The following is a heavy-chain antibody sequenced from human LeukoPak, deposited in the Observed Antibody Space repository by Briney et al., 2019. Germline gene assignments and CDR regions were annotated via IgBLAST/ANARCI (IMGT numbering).Heavy chain of an antibody. CDR3: ASYYGSGSYYNI. Sequence: GGSLRLSCAASGFTFSRYGLHWVRQAPGKGLEWVSAISGSGGSTYYADSVKGRFTISRDNSKNTLYLQMNSLRAEDTAVYYCASYYGSGSYYNIWGQGTMVTVSS. CDR1: GFTFSRYG. V-gene: IGHV3-23*01. D-gene: IGHD3-10*01. J-gene: IGHJ3*02. CDR2: ISGSGGST.